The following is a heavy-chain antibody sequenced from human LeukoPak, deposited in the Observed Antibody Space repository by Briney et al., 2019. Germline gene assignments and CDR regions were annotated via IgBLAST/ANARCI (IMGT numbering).Heavy chain of an antibody. Sequence: GGTLRLSCEASGFSFSAAWMTWVRQAPGKGLEWVATIKNDGSDKYYVDSVKGRFTLSRDNAKNLVYLQMNSLRVEDTAVYYCVNLGYSDGGQGTLVTVSS. CDR1: GFSFSAAW. V-gene: IGHV3-7*01. D-gene: IGHD5-12*01. CDR2: IKNDGSDK. J-gene: IGHJ4*02. CDR3: VNLGYSD.